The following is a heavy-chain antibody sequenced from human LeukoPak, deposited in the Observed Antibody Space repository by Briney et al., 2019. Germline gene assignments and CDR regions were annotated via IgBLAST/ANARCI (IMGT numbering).Heavy chain of an antibody. J-gene: IGHJ4*02. CDR3: ARTSRSSSIDD. D-gene: IGHD2-15*01. Sequence: GGSLRLSCAASGFAFSNYWMSWVRQAPRKGLEWVANINQDGSGKSYVDSVKGRFTISRDNAKSSLFLEMNSLRVEDTAMYYCARTSRSSSIDDWGQGTLATVSS. CDR2: INQDGSGK. CDR1: GFAFSNYW. V-gene: IGHV3-7*01.